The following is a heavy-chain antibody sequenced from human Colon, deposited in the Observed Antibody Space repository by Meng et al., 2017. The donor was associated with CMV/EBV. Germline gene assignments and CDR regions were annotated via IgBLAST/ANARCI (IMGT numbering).Heavy chain of an antibody. V-gene: IGHV3-21*06. CDR2: ISSSSSFI. CDR1: GFTFDTFS. Sequence: LRLSCAASGFTFDTFSMNWVRQAPGTGLQWISSISSSSSFIYYADSVRGRFTISRDNAKNSLYLQMDNLRVEDTAVYYCARGLGTPTWGQGTLVTVSS. CDR3: ARGLGTPT. D-gene: IGHD1-14*01. J-gene: IGHJ4*02.